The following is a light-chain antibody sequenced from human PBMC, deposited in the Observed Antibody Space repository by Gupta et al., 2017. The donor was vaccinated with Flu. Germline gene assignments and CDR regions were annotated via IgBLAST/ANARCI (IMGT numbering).Light chain of an antibody. CDR2: GAS. J-gene: IGKJ5*01. CDR1: QSVNSIY. V-gene: IGKV3-20*01. Sequence: TLSLSPGERATLSCRASQSVNSIYLAWYQQKPGQAPRVLIYGASSRATGIPDRFSGSGSGTDFTLTISRLEPEDFALYYCQHYGSSPPITFGQGTRLEIK. CDR3: QHYGSSPPIT.